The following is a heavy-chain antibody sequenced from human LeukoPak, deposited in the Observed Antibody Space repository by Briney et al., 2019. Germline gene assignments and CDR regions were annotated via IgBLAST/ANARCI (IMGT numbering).Heavy chain of an antibody. D-gene: IGHD3-10*01. J-gene: IGHJ4*02. CDR2: IKSDGSIT. CDR3: ARDLAYGSTDY. Sequence: GGSLRLSCAASGFTSSSYWMHWVRQAPGKGLVWVSRIKSDGSITSYADSVKGRFTISRDNAKNTLYLHMTSLRAEDTAVYYCARDLAYGSTDYWGQGTLVTVSS. CDR1: GFTSSSYW. V-gene: IGHV3-74*01.